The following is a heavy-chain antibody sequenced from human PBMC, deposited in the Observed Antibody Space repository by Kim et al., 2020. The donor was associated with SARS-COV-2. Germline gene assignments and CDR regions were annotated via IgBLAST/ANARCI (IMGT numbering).Heavy chain of an antibody. J-gene: IGHJ4*02. D-gene: IGHD3-22*01. CDR1: GYTFTSYG. V-gene: IGHV1-18*01. Sequence: ASVKVSCKASGYTFTSYGISWVRQAPGQGLEWMGWISAYNSNTNYAQKLQGRVTMTTDTSTSTAYMELRSLRSDDTAVYYCARDLYYYDSSGYYYEVDYWGQGTLVTVSS. CDR2: ISAYNSNT. CDR3: ARDLYYYDSSGYYYEVDY.